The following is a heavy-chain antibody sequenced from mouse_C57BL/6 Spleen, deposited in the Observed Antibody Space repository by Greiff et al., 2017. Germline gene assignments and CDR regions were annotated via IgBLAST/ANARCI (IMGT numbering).Heavy chain of an antibody. V-gene: IGHV1-15*01. J-gene: IGHJ2*01. Sequence: QVHVKQSGAELVRPGASVTLSCKASGYTFTDYEMHWVKQTPVHGLEWIGAIDPETGGTAYNQKFKGKAILTADKSSSTAYMALRSLTSEDSAVYYCTRHPFITTVVHDYWGQGTTLTVSS. D-gene: IGHD1-1*01. CDR2: IDPETGGT. CDR1: GYTFTDYE. CDR3: TRHPFITTVVHDY.